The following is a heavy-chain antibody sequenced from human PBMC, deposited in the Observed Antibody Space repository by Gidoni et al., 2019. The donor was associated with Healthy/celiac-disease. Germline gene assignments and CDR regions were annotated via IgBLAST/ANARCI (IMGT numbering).Heavy chain of an antibody. J-gene: IGHJ4*02. D-gene: IGHD2-8*01. V-gene: IGHV3-21*01. CDR1: GFTFSSYS. CDR3: ARRTSTHEMGD. Sequence: EVQLVESGGGLVTPGGYLRLSCAASGFTFSSYSMNWVRQAPGRGLEWVSSISSGSGYIHYADSVEGRFTVSRDNAKNSLYLQMNSLRAEDRAVYFCARRTSTHEMGDWGQGTLVTVSS. CDR2: ISSGSGYI.